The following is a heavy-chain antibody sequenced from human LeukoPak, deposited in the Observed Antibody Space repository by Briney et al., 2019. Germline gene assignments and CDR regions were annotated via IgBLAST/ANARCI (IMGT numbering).Heavy chain of an antibody. CDR2: ISSSGSTI. CDR1: GFTFSDYY. D-gene: IGHD3-9*01. V-gene: IGHV3-11*04. J-gene: IGHJ4*02. Sequence: KPGGSLRLSCAASGFTFSDYYMSWIRQAPGKGLEWVSYISSSGSTIYYADSVKGRFTISRDNAKNSLYLQMNSLRAEDTAVYYCASQRPEFLTPPYWGQGTLVTVSS. CDR3: ASQRPEFLTPPY.